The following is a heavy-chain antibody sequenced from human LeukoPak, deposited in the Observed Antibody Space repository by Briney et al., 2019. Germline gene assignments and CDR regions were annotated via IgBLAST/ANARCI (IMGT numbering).Heavy chain of an antibody. J-gene: IGHJ5*02. D-gene: IGHD1-14*01. CDR1: GGSTSSYY. Sequence: SETLSLTCTVSGGSTSSYYWSWIRQPPGKGLEWIGYIYYSGSSYYSPSLKSRVTISVDTSKNQFSLKLSSVTAADTAVYYCARRPPSDPNWFDPWGQGTLVTVSS. CDR2: IYYSGSS. CDR3: ARRPPSDPNWFDP. V-gene: IGHV4-59*08.